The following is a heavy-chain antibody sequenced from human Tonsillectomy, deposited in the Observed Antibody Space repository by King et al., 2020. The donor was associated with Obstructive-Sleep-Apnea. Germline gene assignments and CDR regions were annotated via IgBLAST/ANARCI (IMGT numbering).Heavy chain of an antibody. CDR3: AREACSGGSCYGWFDP. J-gene: IGHJ5*02. Sequence: VQLVESGGGLVQPGGSLRLSCAASGFTFSSYSMNWVRQAPGKGREWVSYISSSSSTIYYAYSVKGRFTISRDNAKNSLYLQMNSLRAEDTAVYYCAREACSGGSCYGWFDPWGQGTLVTVSS. CDR1: GFTFSSYS. D-gene: IGHD2-15*01. V-gene: IGHV3-48*04. CDR2: ISSSSSTI.